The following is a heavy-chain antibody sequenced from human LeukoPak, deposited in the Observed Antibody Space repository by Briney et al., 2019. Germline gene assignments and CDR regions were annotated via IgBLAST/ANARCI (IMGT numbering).Heavy chain of an antibody. D-gene: IGHD6-19*01. CDR1: GFTFSDYY. V-gene: IGHV3-11*01. CDR2: ISSSGSTI. Sequence: PGGSLRLSCAASGFTFSDYYMSWICQAPGKGLEWVSYISSSGSTIYYADSVKGRFTISRDNAKNSLYLQMNSLRAEDTAVYYCARGSRPPIAVAGTGWFDPWGQGTLVTVSS. CDR3: ARGSRPPIAVAGTGWFDP. J-gene: IGHJ5*02.